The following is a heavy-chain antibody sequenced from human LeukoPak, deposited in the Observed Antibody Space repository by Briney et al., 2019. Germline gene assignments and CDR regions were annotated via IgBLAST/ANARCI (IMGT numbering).Heavy chain of an antibody. J-gene: IGHJ4*02. CDR3: ARYQESPSGSSRPLDY. D-gene: IGHD3-10*01. Sequence: GGSLRLSCAASGFTFISYWMTWVRQAPGKGLEWVAKINQDESAKYYVDSVKGRFTVSRDNAKNSLYLQMDSLRAEDTAVYVCARYQESPSGSSRPLDYWGQGTLVTVSS. CDR1: GFTFISYW. V-gene: IGHV3-7*03. CDR2: INQDESAK.